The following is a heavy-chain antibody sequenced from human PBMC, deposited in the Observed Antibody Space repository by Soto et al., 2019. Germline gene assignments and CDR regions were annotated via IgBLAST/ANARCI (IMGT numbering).Heavy chain of an antibody. CDR3: ARAAQVRGYCSSTSCYTYFDY. CDR2: IYHSGST. Sequence: PSETLSFTCAVSGGSISSGGYSWGWIRQPPGKGLEWIGYIYHSGSTYYNPSLKSRVTISVDRSKNQFSLKLSSVTAADTAVYYCARAAQVRGYCSSTSCYTYFDYWGQGTLVTVSS. D-gene: IGHD2-2*02. CDR1: GGSISSGGYS. V-gene: IGHV4-30-2*01. J-gene: IGHJ4*02.